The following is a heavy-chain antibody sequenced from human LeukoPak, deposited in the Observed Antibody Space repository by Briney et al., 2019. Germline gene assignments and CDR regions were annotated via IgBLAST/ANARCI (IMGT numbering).Heavy chain of an antibody. CDR3: ARGENGWIFDY. Sequence: GGSLRLSCAAPGFTFSSYAMSWVRQAPGKGLEWVSGINWNGGSTGYADSVKGRFTISRDNAKNSLYLQMNSLRAEDTALYYCARGENGWIFDYWGQGTLVTVSS. J-gene: IGHJ4*02. CDR1: GFTFSSYA. CDR2: INWNGGST. D-gene: IGHD3-16*01. V-gene: IGHV3-20*04.